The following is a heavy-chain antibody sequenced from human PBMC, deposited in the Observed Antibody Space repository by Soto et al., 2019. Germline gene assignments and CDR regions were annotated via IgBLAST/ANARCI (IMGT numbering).Heavy chain of an antibody. CDR2: MNPNSGNT. D-gene: IGHD2-15*01. J-gene: IGHJ3*02. Sequence: SCKASGYTFTSYDINWVRQATGQWLEWMGWMNPNSGNTGYAQKFQGRVTMTRNTSISTAYMELSSLRSEDTAVYYCARGAFVVVAADDAFDIWGQGTMVTV. CDR1: GYTFTSYD. CDR3: ARGAFVVVAADDAFDI. V-gene: IGHV1-8*01.